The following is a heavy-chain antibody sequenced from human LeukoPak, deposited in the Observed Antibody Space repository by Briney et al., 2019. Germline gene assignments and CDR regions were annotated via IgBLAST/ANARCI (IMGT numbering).Heavy chain of an antibody. Sequence: SETLSLTCTVSGGSISSYYWSWIRQPPGKGPEWIGYIYYSGSTNYNPSLKSRVTISVDTSKNQFSLKLSSVTAADTAVYYCARDGSSGLRTFEIWGQGTMVTVSS. D-gene: IGHD3-22*01. CDR3: ARDGSSGLRTFEI. V-gene: IGHV4-59*01. CDR2: IYYSGST. J-gene: IGHJ3*02. CDR1: GGSISSYY.